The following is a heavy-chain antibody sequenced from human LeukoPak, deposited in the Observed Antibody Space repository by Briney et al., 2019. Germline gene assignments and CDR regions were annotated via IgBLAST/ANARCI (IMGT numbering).Heavy chain of an antibody. V-gene: IGHV1-8*03. D-gene: IGHD6-13*01. CDR1: GYTFTSYD. J-gene: IGHJ6*03. Sequence: ASVKVSCKASGYTFTSYDINWVRQATGQGLEWMGWMNPNSGNTGYAQKFQGRVTITRNTSISTAYMELSSLRSDDAAVYYSARGAAAGVYYYYYMDVWGKGTTVTVSS. CDR3: ARGAAAGVYYYYYMDV. CDR2: MNPNSGNT.